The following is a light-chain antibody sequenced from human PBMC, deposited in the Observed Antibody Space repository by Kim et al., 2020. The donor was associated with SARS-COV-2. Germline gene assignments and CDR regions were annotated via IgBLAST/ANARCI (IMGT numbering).Light chain of an antibody. V-gene: IGLV1-44*01. J-gene: IGLJ3*02. Sequence: GNRVTISGSGSSPNIGSNPGNWYQQVPGTAPKLLIYSNNQRPSGVPDRFSGSKSGTSASLAISGLQSEDEADYYCAAWDDSLNGRVFGGGTKLTVL. CDR3: AAWDDSLNGRV. CDR2: SNN. CDR1: SPNIGSNP.